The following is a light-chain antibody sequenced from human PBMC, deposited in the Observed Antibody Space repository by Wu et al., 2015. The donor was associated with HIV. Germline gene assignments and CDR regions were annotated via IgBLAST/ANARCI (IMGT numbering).Light chain of an antibody. CDR3: QQYNDPLFT. J-gene: IGKJ5*01. CDR2: GAS. Sequence: DIQMTQSPSSLSASVGDRVTITCRASQDIHSSLAWYQQKPGKAPKLLLYGASKLESGVPSRFSGSGSGTDYTLTISSLQPEDSTTFYCQQYNDPLFTFGQGTRLQI. CDR1: QDIHSS. V-gene: IGKV1-NL1*01.